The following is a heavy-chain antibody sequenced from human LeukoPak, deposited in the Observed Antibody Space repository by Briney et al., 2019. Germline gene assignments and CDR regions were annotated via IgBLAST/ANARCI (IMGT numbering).Heavy chain of an antibody. Sequence: PSQTLSLTCTVSGGSISSGDYYWSWIRQPPGKGLEWIGYIYYSGSTYYNPSLKSRVTISVDTSKNQFSLKLSSVTAADTAVYYCARVYDSSGYYCNYYFDYWGQGTLVTVSS. CDR2: IYYSGST. CDR3: ARVYDSSGYYCNYYFDY. J-gene: IGHJ4*02. D-gene: IGHD3-22*01. CDR1: GGSISSGDYY. V-gene: IGHV4-30-4*08.